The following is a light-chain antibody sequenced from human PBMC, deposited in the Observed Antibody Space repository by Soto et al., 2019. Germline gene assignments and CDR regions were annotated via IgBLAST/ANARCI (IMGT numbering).Light chain of an antibody. CDR1: SCTIASNY. J-gene: IGLJ2*01. Sequence: NCMLTQPHSVSGSPGKTVNISCTRRSCTIASNYVKWYQQRPGSAPTTVIYEDNQRPSGVPDRFSGSIDSSSNSASLTISGLKTEDEADYYCQSYDSSNRVVFGGGTKVTVL. CDR3: QSYDSSNRVV. V-gene: IGLV6-57*04. CDR2: EDN.